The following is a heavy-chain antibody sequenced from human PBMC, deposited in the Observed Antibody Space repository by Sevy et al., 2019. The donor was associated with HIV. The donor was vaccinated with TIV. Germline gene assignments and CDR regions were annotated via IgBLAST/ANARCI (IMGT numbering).Heavy chain of an antibody. Sequence: GGSLRLSCTGSGFNIADYYMTWVRQAPGKGLDWVGFIITKNHGGTPEYGASVKGRFTISRDDSKNTIYLQMNSLKTEDTWIYYCARHAREAWRGSGVYYNVTDGFDPWGQGTLVTVSS. J-gene: IGHJ5*02. CDR2: IITKNHGGTP. D-gene: IGHD3-10*01. CDR3: ARHAREAWRGSGVYYNVTDGFDP. CDR1: GFNIADYY. V-gene: IGHV3-49*04.